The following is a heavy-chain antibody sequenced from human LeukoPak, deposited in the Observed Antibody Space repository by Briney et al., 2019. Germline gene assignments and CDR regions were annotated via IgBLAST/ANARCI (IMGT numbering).Heavy chain of an antibody. CDR2: IYTSGST. V-gene: IGHV4-59*10. Sequence: SETLSLTCAVYGGSFSGYYWSWIRQPAGKGLEWIGRIYTSGSTNYNPSLKSRVTMSVDTSKNQFSLKLSSVTAADTAVYYCARAKEARNWFDPWGQGTLVTVSS. J-gene: IGHJ5*02. CDR1: GGSFSGYY. CDR3: ARAKEARNWFDP.